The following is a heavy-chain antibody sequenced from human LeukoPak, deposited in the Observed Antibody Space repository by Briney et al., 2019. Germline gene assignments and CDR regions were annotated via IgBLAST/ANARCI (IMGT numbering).Heavy chain of an antibody. Sequence: ASGKVSCKASGYTFTGYYMHWVRQAPGQGLEWMGWINPNSGGTNYAQKFQGRVTMTRDTSISTAYMELSRLRSDDTAVYYCARGGHHRGYSGYDYPDYWGQGTLVTVSS. D-gene: IGHD5-12*01. CDR1: GYTFTGYY. J-gene: IGHJ4*02. V-gene: IGHV1-2*02. CDR2: INPNSGGT. CDR3: ARGGHHRGYSGYDYPDY.